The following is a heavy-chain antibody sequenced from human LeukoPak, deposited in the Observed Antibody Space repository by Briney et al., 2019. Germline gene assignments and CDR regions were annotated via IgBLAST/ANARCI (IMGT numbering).Heavy chain of an antibody. V-gene: IGHV3-23*01. CDR3: AKVAAAVADTRTDY. J-gene: IGHJ4*02. Sequence: GGPLRLSCAASGFTFSSYAMSWVRQAPGKGLEWVSTITGSGGNTYYADSVKGRFTISRDNSKNTLYLQMDSLRAEDTAVYYCAKVAAAVADTRTDYWGQGTLVTVSS. CDR2: ITGSGGNT. CDR1: GFTFSSYA. D-gene: IGHD6-25*01.